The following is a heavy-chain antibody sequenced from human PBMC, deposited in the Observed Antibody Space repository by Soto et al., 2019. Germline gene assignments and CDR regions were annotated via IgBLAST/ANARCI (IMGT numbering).Heavy chain of an antibody. CDR2: ISGSGGNT. D-gene: IGHD2-15*01. V-gene: IGHV3-23*01. CDR3: ANNWDCSGGTCYSYYSYDVDV. J-gene: IGHJ6*02. Sequence: PGGSLRLSCAASGFTFTIYAMSWVRQAPGKGLEWVSGISGSGGNTYYADSVKGRFTISRDNSKNTLYLQMNSLRAEDTAVYYCANNWDCSGGTCYSYYSYDVDVCGQGTTVTVYS. CDR1: GFTFTIYA.